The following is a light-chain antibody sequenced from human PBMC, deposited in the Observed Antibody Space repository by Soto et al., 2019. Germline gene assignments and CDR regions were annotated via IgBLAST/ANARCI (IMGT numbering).Light chain of an antibody. CDR2: DVS. V-gene: IGLV2-14*01. J-gene: IGLJ3*02. Sequence: QSALTQPASVSGSPGQSITISCTGTSSDVGRYNYVSWYQQHPGKAPKLTIYDVSNRPSGVSSRFSGSKSGNTASLIFSGLQVEDEADYYCSSYTSSSTWVFGGGTKVTVL. CDR3: SSYTSSSTWV. CDR1: SSDVGRYNY.